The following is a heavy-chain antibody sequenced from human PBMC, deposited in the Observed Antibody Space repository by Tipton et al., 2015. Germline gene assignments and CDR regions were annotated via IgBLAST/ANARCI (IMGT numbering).Heavy chain of an antibody. CDR3: ARVRYDSSGYQNWYFDL. Sequence: TLSLTCNVSGASLSSYSWSWIRQPPGKGLEWIGYIYYDGSTNYNPSLKSRVTISVDTSKNQFSLNLSSVTAADTAVYYCARVRYDSSGYQNWYFDLWGRGTLVTVSS. D-gene: IGHD3-22*01. J-gene: IGHJ2*01. V-gene: IGHV4-59*01. CDR2: IYYDGST. CDR1: GASLSSYS.